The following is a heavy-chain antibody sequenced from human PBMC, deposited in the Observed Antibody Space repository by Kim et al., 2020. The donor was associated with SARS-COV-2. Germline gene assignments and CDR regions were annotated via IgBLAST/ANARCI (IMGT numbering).Heavy chain of an antibody. V-gene: IGHV3-33*05. CDR3: AREXGRXXXYGXXXYXYGXXX. CDR2: ISYDGSNK. CDR1: GFTFSSYG. J-gene: IGHJ6*02. Sequence: GGSLRLSCAASGFTFSSYGMHWVRQAPGKGLEWVAVISYDGSNKYYADSVKGRFTISRDNSKNTLYLQMNSLRAEDTAVYYCAREXGRXXXYGXXXYXYGXXXWGQGX. D-gene: IGHD3-10*01.